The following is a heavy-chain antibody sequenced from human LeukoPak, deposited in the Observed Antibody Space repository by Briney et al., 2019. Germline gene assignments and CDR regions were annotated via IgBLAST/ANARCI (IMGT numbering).Heavy chain of an antibody. Sequence: ASVKVSCKASGYTFTNYYIHWVRQAPGQGLEWMGIIHPSGGSTTYAQKFQGRVTMTTDTSTSTAYMELRSLRSDDTAVYYCARYLDYGGNSDFDYWGQGTLVTVSS. J-gene: IGHJ4*02. CDR2: IHPSGGST. CDR1: GYTFTNYY. CDR3: ARYLDYGGNSDFDY. V-gene: IGHV1-46*01. D-gene: IGHD4-23*01.